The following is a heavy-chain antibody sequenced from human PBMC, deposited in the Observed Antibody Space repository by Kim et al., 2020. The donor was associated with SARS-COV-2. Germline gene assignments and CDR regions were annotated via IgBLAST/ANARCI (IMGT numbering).Heavy chain of an antibody. CDR1: GFTFDDYA. CDR3: AKGGVVVAALPDY. V-gene: IGHV3-9*01. D-gene: IGHD2-15*01. J-gene: IGHJ4*02. Sequence: GGSLRLSCAASGFTFDDYAMHWVRQAPGKGLEWVSGISWNSGSIGYADSVKGRFTISRDNAKNSLYLQMNSLRAEDTALYYCAKGGVVVAALPDYWGQGTLVTVSS. CDR2: ISWNSGSI.